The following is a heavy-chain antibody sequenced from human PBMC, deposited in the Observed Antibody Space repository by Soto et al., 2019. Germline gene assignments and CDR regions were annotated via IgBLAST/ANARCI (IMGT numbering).Heavy chain of an antibody. Sequence: SLRLSCTASVFTFTSYAMSWVLQSPLKGLEWVSAVSGSGGSTYYADSVKGRFTISRDNSKNTLYLQMNSLRAEDTAVYYCAKGGTTGTTGLFDYWGQGTLVTVSS. D-gene: IGHD1-1*01. CDR2: VSGSGGST. V-gene: IGHV3-23*01. J-gene: IGHJ4*02. CDR1: VFTFTSYA. CDR3: AKGGTTGTTGLFDY.